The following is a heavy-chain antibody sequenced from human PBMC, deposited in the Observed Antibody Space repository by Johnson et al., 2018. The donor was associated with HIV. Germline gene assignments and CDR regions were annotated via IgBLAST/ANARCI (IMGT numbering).Heavy chain of an antibody. D-gene: IGHD6-19*01. CDR2: IKQDGSEK. CDR3: VRGGAVAPSSGFDI. J-gene: IGHJ3*02. CDR1: GFTFSSYG. Sequence: VQLVESGGGLIQPGRSLRLSCAASGFTFSSYGMHWVRQAPGKGLEWVANIKQDGSEKYYVDSVKGRFTISRDNATNSLFLQMNIVRDEDTAVYYCVRGGAVAPSSGFDIWGQGTKVTVSS. V-gene: IGHV3-7*03.